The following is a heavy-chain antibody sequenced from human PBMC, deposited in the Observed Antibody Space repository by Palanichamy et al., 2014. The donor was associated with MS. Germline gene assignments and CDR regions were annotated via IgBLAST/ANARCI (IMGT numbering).Heavy chain of an antibody. Sequence: QVQLVQSGAEVKKPGSSVKVSCKASGGTFSSYAISWVRQAPGQGLEWMGGIIPIFGTANYAQKFQGRVTITADKSTSTAYMELSSLRSEDTAVYYCARDVLTIFGVVITPYYYYYGMDVWGQGTTVTVSS. V-gene: IGHV1-69*06. CDR3: ARDVLTIFGVVITPYYYYYGMDV. CDR2: IIPIFGTA. D-gene: IGHD3-3*01. J-gene: IGHJ6*02. CDR1: GGTFSSYA.